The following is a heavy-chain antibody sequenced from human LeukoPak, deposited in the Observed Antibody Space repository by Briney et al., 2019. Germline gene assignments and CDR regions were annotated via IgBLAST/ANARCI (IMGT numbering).Heavy chain of an antibody. D-gene: IGHD3-3*01. CDR2: IIPILGIA. CDR3: ASGRVVILRAYYYYGMDV. Sequence: ASVKVSCKASGGTFSSYTMSWVRQAPGQGLEWMGMIIPILGIANYAQKFQGRVTITADKSTSTACMELSSLRSEDTAVYYCASGRVVILRAYYYYGMDVWGQGTTVTVSS. V-gene: IGHV1-69*02. CDR1: GGTFSSYT. J-gene: IGHJ6*02.